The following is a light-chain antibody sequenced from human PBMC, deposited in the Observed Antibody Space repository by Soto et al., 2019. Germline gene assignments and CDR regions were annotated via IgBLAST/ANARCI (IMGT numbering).Light chain of an antibody. CDR1: QSLQHNNGNTL. V-gene: IGKV2-28*01. Sequence: IVMNQSPLSLTVTPGEPASISCKSSQSLQHNNGNTLLDWDMQKPGQSPQLLIYLASRRAPGDPARVSGSGSGTDFTLRISTVEADDAEIYYCMQALQTPRTFGQVTKLDI. J-gene: IGKJ1*01. CDR3: MQALQTPRT. CDR2: LAS.